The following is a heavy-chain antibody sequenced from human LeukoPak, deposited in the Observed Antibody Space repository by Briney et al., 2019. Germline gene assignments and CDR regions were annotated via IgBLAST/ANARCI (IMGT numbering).Heavy chain of an antibody. D-gene: IGHD2-2*01. V-gene: IGHV4-34*01. J-gene: IGHJ6*03. CDR2: INHSGST. Sequence: SETLSLTCAVYGGSFSGYYWSWIRQPPGKGLEWIGEINHSGSTNYNPSLKSRVTISVDTSKNQFSLKLSSVTAADTAVYYCARVLHGGLIVVVPAATYYYMDVWGKGTTVTVSS. CDR3: ARVLHGGLIVVVPAATYYYMDV. CDR1: GGSFSGYY.